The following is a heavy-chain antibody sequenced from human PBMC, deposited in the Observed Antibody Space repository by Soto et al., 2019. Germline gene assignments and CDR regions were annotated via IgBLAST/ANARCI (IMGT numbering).Heavy chain of an antibody. Sequence: QVQLVQSGAEVKKPGASVKVSCKASGYTFTSYGISWVRQAPGQGLEWMGWISAYNGNTNYAQKLQGRVTMTTDTSTSTGYMELRSLRSDDTAVYYCARDKGSIWGSYRYTPDDAFDIWGQGTMVTVSS. V-gene: IGHV1-18*01. CDR3: ARDKGSIWGSYRYTPDDAFDI. CDR1: GYTFTSYG. J-gene: IGHJ3*02. D-gene: IGHD3-16*02. CDR2: ISAYNGNT.